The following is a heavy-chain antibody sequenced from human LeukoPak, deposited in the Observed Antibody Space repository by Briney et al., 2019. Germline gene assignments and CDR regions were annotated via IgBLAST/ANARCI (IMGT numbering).Heavy chain of an antibody. Sequence: TPSETLSLTCSVSGGSISSYYWSWIRQPAGKGLEWIGRIYTSGSTNYNPSLKSRVTMSVDKSKNQFSLKLSSVTAADTAVYYCASTAADYHYYYYYYMDVWGKGTTVTVSS. D-gene: IGHD6-25*01. V-gene: IGHV4-4*07. CDR1: GGSISSYY. J-gene: IGHJ6*03. CDR2: IYTSGST. CDR3: ASTAADYHYYYYYYMDV.